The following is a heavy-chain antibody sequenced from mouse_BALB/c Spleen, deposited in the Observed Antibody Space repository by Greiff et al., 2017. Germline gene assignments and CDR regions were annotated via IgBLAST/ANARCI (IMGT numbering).Heavy chain of an antibody. D-gene: IGHD2-1*01. J-gene: IGHJ1*01. CDR3: ARGGGNYVWYFDV. CDR2: ISSGSSTI. Sequence: DVKLVESGGGLVQPGGSRKLSCAASGFTFSSFGMHWVRQAPEKGLEWVAYISSGSSTIYYADTVKGRFTISRDNPKNTLFLQMTILRSEDTAMYYCARGGGNYVWYFDVWGAGTTVTVSS. V-gene: IGHV5-17*02. CDR1: GFTFSSFG.